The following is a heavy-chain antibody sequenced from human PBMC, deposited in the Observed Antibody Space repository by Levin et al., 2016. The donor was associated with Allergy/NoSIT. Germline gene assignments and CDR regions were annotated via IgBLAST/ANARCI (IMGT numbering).Heavy chain of an antibody. J-gene: IGHJ4*02. CDR3: AATVVTPGGLDH. V-gene: IGHV1-69*02. Sequence: SVKVSCKASGDSFTSYSIAWVRQAPGQGLEWMGRIIPLADIAKYSEKFQDRVTITADKSTNTAYMELNSLKSEDTAVYYCAATVVTPGGLDHWGQGTLVTVSS. D-gene: IGHD4-23*01. CDR2: IIPLADIA. CDR1: GDSFTSYS.